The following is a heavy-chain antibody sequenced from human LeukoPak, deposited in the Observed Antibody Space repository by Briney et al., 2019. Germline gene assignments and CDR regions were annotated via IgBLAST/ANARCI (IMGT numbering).Heavy chain of an antibody. CDR3: ARGAGGSSWFFSENTYFHP. V-gene: IGHV1-2*02. J-gene: IGHJ1*01. D-gene: IGHD6-13*01. CDR2: TNPKSGDT. CDR1: GYTFLGYY. Sequence: ASVKVSCKSSGYTFLGYYIHWVRQAPGQGLEWIGCTNPKSGDTGYSQTFQGRLTLTTNMYSDTAYMEFHSLRPDDTAVYYCARGAGGSSWFFSENTYFHPWGQGSLVVASS.